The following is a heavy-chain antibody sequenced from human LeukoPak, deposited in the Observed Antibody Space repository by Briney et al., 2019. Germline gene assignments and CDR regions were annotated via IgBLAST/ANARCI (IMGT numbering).Heavy chain of an antibody. Sequence: SETLSLTCIVTGGSIGDYYWSWTRQAPGRGLEWIAYMHYSGIQNYNPSLKSRATVSIATSINQFSLRVDSVTAADTAVYYCARHGGSAFYFHHQRAFDIWGQGTVVTVSS. CDR3: ARHGGSAFYFHHQRAFDI. CDR1: GGSIGDYY. D-gene: IGHD3-10*01. J-gene: IGHJ3*02. CDR2: MHYSGIQ. V-gene: IGHV4-59*08.